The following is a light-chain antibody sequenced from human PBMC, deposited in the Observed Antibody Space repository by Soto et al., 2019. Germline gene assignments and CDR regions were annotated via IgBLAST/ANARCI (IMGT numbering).Light chain of an antibody. Sequence: DIQMTQSPSTLSASVGDRVTITCRASQSISSWLTWYQQKAGQAPKLLIYKASIVESGVPSRFSGSGSGTEFTLTISSLQPDDSATYYCQQYSYFATFGQGTRVEVK. CDR2: KAS. CDR3: QQYSYFAT. V-gene: IGKV1-5*03. CDR1: QSISSW. J-gene: IGKJ1*01.